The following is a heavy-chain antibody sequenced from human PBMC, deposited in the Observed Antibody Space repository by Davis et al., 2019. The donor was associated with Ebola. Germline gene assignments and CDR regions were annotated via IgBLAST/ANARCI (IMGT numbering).Heavy chain of an antibody. V-gene: IGHV3-23*01. J-gene: IGHJ6*02. CDR3: AKDLGDYGGGRKPVVIKRAYYYYGMDV. CDR2: ISGSGGST. CDR1: GLTFSSYA. Sequence: PGGSLRLSCAASGLTFSSYAMSWVRQAPGKGLEWVSAISGSGGSTYYADSVKGRFTISRDNSKNTLYLQMNSLRAEDTAVYYCAKDLGDYGGGRKPVVIKRAYYYYGMDVWGQGTTVTVSS. D-gene: IGHD4-17*01.